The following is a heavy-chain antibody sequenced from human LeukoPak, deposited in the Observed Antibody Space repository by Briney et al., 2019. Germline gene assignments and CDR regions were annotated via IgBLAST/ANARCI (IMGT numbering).Heavy chain of an antibody. CDR3: ARPSVADCGGDCYLGAFDI. Sequence: SVKVSCKASGGTFSSYAISWVRQAPGQGLEWMGGIIPIFGTANYAQKFQGRVTITADESTSTAYMELSGLRSEDTAVYYCARPSVADCGGDCYLGAFDIWGQGTMVTVSS. V-gene: IGHV1-69*01. CDR2: IIPIFGTA. D-gene: IGHD2-21*01. J-gene: IGHJ3*02. CDR1: GGTFSSYA.